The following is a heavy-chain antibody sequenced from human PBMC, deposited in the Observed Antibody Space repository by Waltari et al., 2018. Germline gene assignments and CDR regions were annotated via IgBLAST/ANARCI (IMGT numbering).Heavy chain of an antibody. D-gene: IGHD3-10*01. J-gene: IGHJ3*02. Sequence: QVQLQESGPGLVKPSETLSLTCTVSGGSISSYYWSWIRQPPGKGLEWIGYIYYSGSTKYNPSLKSRVTISVDTSKNQFSLKLSSVTAADTAVYYCARGRTRRGAAFDIWGQGTMVTVSS. CDR2: IYYSGST. V-gene: IGHV4-59*01. CDR3: ARGRTRRGAAFDI. CDR1: GGSISSYY.